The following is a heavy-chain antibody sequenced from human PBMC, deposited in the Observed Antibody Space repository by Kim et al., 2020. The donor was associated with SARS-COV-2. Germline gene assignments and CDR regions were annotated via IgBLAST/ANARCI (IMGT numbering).Heavy chain of an antibody. CDR2: ISSSSSYI. Sequence: GGSLRLSCAASGFTFSSYSMNWVRQAPGKGLEWVSSISSSSSYIYYADSVKGRFTISRDNAKNSLYLQMNSLRAEDTAVYYCARESLLGILGAFDIWGQGTMVTVSS. CDR3: ARESLLGILGAFDI. J-gene: IGHJ3*02. V-gene: IGHV3-21*01. D-gene: IGHD7-27*01. CDR1: GFTFSSYS.